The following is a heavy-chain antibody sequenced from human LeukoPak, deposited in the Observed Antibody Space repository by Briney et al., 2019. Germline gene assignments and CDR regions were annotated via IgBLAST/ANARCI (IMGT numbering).Heavy chain of an antibody. CDR3: ARSYSSSWNAFDM. CDR2: INPNSGGT. V-gene: IGHV1-2*02. J-gene: IGHJ3*02. CDR1: GYTFTNYG. D-gene: IGHD6-6*01. Sequence: GASVKVSCKASGYTFTNYGVSRVRQAPGQGLEWMGWINPNSGGTNYAQKFQGRVTMTRDTSISTAYMELRSLRSDDTAVYYCARSYSSSWNAFDMWGQGTVVTVSS.